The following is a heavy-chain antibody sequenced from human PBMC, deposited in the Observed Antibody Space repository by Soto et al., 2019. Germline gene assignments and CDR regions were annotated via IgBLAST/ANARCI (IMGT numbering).Heavy chain of an antibody. Sequence: RLSCPAAGFTFSSYSMNWVRQAPGKGLELVSYISSSSSTIYYADSVKGRFTISRDNSKNTLYLQMNSLRLEDTAVYSCARPVGGIHDNRGYSALWGRGTVVPVSS. D-gene: IGHD1-1*01. CDR2: ISSSSSTI. CDR1: GFTFSSYS. J-gene: IGHJ2*01. CDR3: ARPVGGIHDNRGYSAL. V-gene: IGHV3-48*01.